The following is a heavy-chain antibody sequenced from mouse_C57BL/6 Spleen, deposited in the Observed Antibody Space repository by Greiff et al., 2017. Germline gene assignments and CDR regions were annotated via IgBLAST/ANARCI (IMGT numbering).Heavy chain of an antibody. V-gene: IGHV5-9*01. Sequence: EVQGVESGGGLVKPGGSLKLSCAASGFTFSSYTMSWVRQTPEKRLEWVATISGGGGNTYYPDSVKGRFTISRDNAKNTLYLQMSSLRSEDTALYYCARYDYDGGGFDYWGQGTTLTVSS. CDR2: ISGGGGNT. D-gene: IGHD2-4*01. CDR3: ARYDYDGGGFDY. CDR1: GFTFSSYT. J-gene: IGHJ2*01.